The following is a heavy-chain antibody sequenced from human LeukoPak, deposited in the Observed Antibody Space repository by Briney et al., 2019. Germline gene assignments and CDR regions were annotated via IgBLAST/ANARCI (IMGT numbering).Heavy chain of an antibody. V-gene: IGHV4-59*01. CDR2: IYYSGST. CDR1: GGSISSYY. J-gene: IGHJ5*02. D-gene: IGHD2-15*01. CDR3: PRDSGYCSGGSCPDNWFDP. Sequence: SETLSLTCTVSGGSISSYYWSWIRQPPGKGLEWIGYIYYSGSTNYNPSLKSRVTISVDTSKNQFSLKLSSVTAADTAVYCCPRDSGYCSGGSCPDNWFDPWGQGTLVTVSS.